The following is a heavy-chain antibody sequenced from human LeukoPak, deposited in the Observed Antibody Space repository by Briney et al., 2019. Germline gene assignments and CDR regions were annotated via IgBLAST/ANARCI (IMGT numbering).Heavy chain of an antibody. Sequence: GGSLRLSCAASGFTFNVYSMSWVRQAPGKGLEWVSYITRNSKDIYYADSVKGRFTISRDNAKNSLYLQMNNLRAEDTAVYYCAKTLLDSSGYYCAGSDYWGQGILVTVST. CDR3: AKTLLDSSGYYCAGSDY. CDR1: GFTFNVYS. J-gene: IGHJ4*02. D-gene: IGHD3-22*01. CDR2: ITRNSKDI. V-gene: IGHV3-48*01.